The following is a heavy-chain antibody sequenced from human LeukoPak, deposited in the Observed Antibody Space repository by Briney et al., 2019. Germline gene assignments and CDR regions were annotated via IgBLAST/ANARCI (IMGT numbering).Heavy chain of an antibody. Sequence: SETLSLNCTVSGGSIISYYWSWIRQPPGKGLDWIGYIYYSGSTNYNPSLKSRVTISVDTSKNQFSLKLSSLTAADTAVYYCAREGGRDGYNYYYYYYMDVWGKGTTVTVSS. V-gene: IGHV4-59*01. CDR3: AREGGRDGYNYYYYYYMDV. J-gene: IGHJ6*03. D-gene: IGHD5-24*01. CDR2: IYYSGST. CDR1: GGSIISYY.